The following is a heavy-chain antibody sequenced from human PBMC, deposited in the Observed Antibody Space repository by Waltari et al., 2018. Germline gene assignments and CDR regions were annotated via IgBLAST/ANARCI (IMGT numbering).Heavy chain of an antibody. V-gene: IGHV1-69*12. CDR1: GGTFGNYA. Sequence: QVQLVQSGAEVKQPGASVMVSCKASGGTFGNYAITWVRQAPGQGLEWMGGVIPIFGQPNYAPKFQGRVTVSADPSTSTAYLEVRRLISEDTAVYYCAKREIGYAFDIWGHGTMVTVSS. CDR3: AKREIGYAFDI. J-gene: IGHJ3*02. CDR2: VIPIFGQP. D-gene: IGHD1-26*01.